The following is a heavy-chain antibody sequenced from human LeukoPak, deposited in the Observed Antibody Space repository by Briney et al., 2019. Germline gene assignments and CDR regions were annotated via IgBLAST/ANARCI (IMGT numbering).Heavy chain of an antibody. J-gene: IGHJ4*02. CDR1: GFTFSNAW. CDR3: TTAGSGLMITFGGVIANLDY. Sequence: GGSLRLSCAASGFTFSNAWMSWVRQAPGKGLEWVGRIKSKTDGGTTDYAAPVKGRFTISRDDSKNTLYLQMNSLKTEDTAVYYCTTAGSGLMITFGGVIANLDYWGQGTLVTVSS. D-gene: IGHD3-16*02. V-gene: IGHV3-15*01. CDR2: IKSKTDGGTT.